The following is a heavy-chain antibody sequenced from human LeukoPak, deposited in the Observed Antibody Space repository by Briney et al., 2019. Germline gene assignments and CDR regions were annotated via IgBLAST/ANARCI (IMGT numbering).Heavy chain of an antibody. CDR3: ARGNEVAAGAFDY. J-gene: IGHJ4*02. Sequence: GGSLRLSCAASGFAFSSYAMHWVRQAPGKGLEWVAVISYDGSNKYYADSVKGRFTISRDNSKNTLYLQMNSLRAEDTAVYYCARGNEVAAGAFDYWGQGTLVTVSS. CDR1: GFAFSSYA. D-gene: IGHD6-25*01. CDR2: ISYDGSNK. V-gene: IGHV3-30-3*01.